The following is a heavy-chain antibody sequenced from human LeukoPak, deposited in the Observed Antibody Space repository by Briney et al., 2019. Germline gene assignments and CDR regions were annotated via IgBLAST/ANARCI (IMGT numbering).Heavy chain of an antibody. V-gene: IGHV4-59*01. J-gene: IGHJ4*02. CDR1: GGSISSYY. Sequence: SETLSLTCTVSGGSISSYYWNWIRQPPGKGLEWIGCIFYTGSTNYNPSLKSRVTISLDTSKNQFSLKLSSVTAADTAVYYCARRWFAAPHFDYWGQGTLVTVSS. D-gene: IGHD3-10*01. CDR3: ARRWFAAPHFDY. CDR2: IFYTGST.